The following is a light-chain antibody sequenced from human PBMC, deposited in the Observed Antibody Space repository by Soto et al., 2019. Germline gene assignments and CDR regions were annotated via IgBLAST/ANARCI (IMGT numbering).Light chain of an antibody. J-gene: IGKJ1*01. CDR2: DAS. Sequence: DIQMTQSPSTLSASVGDRVTITCRASQSISSWLAWYQQKPGKAPKLLIYDASSLESGVPSRFSGSGSGTEFNLTISSLKPEDFATYYCQQYNSYWTFGQGNKVDIK. CDR1: QSISSW. V-gene: IGKV1-5*01. CDR3: QQYNSYWT.